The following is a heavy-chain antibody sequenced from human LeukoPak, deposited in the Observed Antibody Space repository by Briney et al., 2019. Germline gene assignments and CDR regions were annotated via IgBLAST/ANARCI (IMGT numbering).Heavy chain of an antibody. CDR2: INPNSGGP. CDR3: ARGYCSSSSCYARNDFDY. J-gene: IGHJ4*02. V-gene: IGHV1-2*02. D-gene: IGHD2-2*01. Sequence: ASVKVSCKASGYIFTGYYMHWVRRAPGQGLEWMGWINPNSGGPNYAQKFQGRVTMPRDTSITTAYMELSRLRSDDTAVYYCARGYCSSSSCYARNDFDYWGQGTLVTVSS. CDR1: GYIFTGYY.